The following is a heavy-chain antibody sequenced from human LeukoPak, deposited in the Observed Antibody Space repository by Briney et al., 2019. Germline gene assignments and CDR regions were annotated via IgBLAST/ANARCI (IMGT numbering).Heavy chain of an antibody. CDR1: GGTLSRFA. CDR2: IIAIFGTA. Sequence: SVKVSCKAPGGTLSRFAISWVRQAPGQGLEWMGGIIAIFGTANYAQKFQGRVTITADESTGTAYMELSSLASEDTAVYYCARVVTPRYCSSPSCYWKGWFDPWGQGTLVTVSS. CDR3: ARVVTPRYCSSPSCYWKGWFDP. V-gene: IGHV1-69*13. D-gene: IGHD2-2*01. J-gene: IGHJ5*02.